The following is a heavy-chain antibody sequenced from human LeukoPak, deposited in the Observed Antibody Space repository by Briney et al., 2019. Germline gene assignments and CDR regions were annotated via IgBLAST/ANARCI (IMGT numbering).Heavy chain of an antibody. CDR1: GYTFTGYY. V-gene: IGHV1-2*02. CDR2: INPNSGGT. D-gene: IGHD3-9*01. J-gene: IGHJ4*02. CDR3: AREMILTGHYYGY. Sequence: GASVKVSCKASGYTFTGYYMHWVRQAPGQGLEWMGWINPNSGGTNYAQKFQGRVTMTRDTSISTAYMELSRLRSDDTAVYYCAREMILTGHYYGYWGQGTLVTVSS.